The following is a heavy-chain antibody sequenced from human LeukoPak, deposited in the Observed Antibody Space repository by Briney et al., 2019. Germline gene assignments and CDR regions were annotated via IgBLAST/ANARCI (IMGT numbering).Heavy chain of an antibody. D-gene: IGHD3-3*01. J-gene: IGHJ6*03. CDR2: INSDGRST. V-gene: IGHV3-74*01. CDR1: GFTFSNYW. CDR3: ARGGISIFGVVIYMDV. Sequence: GGSLRLSCAASGFTFSNYWMHWVRQAPGKGLVWVSRINSDGRSTNYADSVRGRFTISRDNAKNSLSLQMNSLRVEDTALYYCARGGISIFGVVIYMDVWGKGTTVTVSS.